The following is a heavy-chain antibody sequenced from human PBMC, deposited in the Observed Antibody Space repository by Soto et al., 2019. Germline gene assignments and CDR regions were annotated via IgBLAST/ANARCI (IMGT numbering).Heavy chain of an antibody. CDR2: ISWNSGSI. Sequence: GGSLRLSCAASGFTFDDYAMHWVRPAPGKGLEWVSGISWNSGSIGYADSVKGRFTISRDNAKNSLYLQMNSLRAEDTALYYCAKDKPPAGNFDYWGQGTLVTVSS. CDR1: GFTFDDYA. J-gene: IGHJ4*02. D-gene: IGHD6-13*01. CDR3: AKDKPPAGNFDY. V-gene: IGHV3-9*01.